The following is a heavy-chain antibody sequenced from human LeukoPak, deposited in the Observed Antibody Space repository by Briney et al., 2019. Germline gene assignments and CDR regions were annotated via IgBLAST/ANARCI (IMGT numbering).Heavy chain of an antibody. D-gene: IGHD1-26*01. CDR2: IYYSGST. CDR3: ARHSGRFLFYFDY. V-gene: IGHV4-39*01. CDR1: GDSISSSSYY. Sequence: SETLSLTCTVSGDSISSSSYYWGWIRQPPGKGLEYIGSIYYSGSTYHNPSLKSRVTISVDTSKDQFSLKLSSVTAADTAVYYCARHSGRFLFYFDYWGQGTLVTVSS. J-gene: IGHJ4*02.